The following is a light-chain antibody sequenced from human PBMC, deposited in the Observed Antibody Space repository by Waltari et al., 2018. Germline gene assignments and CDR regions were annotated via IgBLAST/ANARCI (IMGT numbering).Light chain of an antibody. J-gene: IGLJ1*01. CDR1: SSDLGGCRF. V-gene: IGLV2-14*01. CDR2: EVS. CDR3: SSYTSIIPPFL. Sequence: QSALTQPASVSGSPGQSITISCTRSSSDLGGCRFVSLYQQHPGKAPKLMIYEVSHRPSGVSNRFSGSKSGNTASLTISGLQPEDEADYYCSSYTSIIPPFLFGTGTKVTVL.